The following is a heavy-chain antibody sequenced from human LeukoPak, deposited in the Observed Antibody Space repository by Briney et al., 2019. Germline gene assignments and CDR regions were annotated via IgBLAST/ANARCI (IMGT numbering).Heavy chain of an antibody. CDR3: ARASDYVWGSYPD. Sequence: PGGSLRLSCAASGFTVSSNYMGWVHQAPGKGLEWVSVIYSGGSTYYADSVKGRFTISRDNSKNTLYLQMNSLRAEDTAVYYCARASDYVWGSYPDWGQGTLVTVSS. J-gene: IGHJ4*02. CDR1: GFTVSSNY. V-gene: IGHV3-66*01. D-gene: IGHD3-16*02. CDR2: IYSGGST.